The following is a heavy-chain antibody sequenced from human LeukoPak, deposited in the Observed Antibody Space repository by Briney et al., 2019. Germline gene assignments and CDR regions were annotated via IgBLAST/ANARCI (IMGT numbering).Heavy chain of an antibody. D-gene: IGHD6-6*01. CDR3: ARDQGYGSSSV. CDR1: GGSTSSY. CDR2: IYYSGST. V-gene: IGHV4-59*01. J-gene: IGHJ3*01. Sequence: SETLSLTCTVSGGSTSSYWSWIRQPPGQGREWIGYIYYSGSTSYNPSLKSRVTISLDMSKSLFSLKLTSVTAADTAVYYCARDQGYGSSSVWGQGKMVTVSS.